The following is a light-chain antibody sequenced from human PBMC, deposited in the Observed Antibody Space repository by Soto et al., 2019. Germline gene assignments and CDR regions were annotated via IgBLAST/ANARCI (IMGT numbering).Light chain of an antibody. Sequence: DIVMTHSRDSLAVCLGEMATRNCNSSRGGCYSSNNRNYLAWYQQKPGQPPKLLIYWASTRESGVPDRFSGSGSGTDFTLTISSLQAEDVAVYYCQQYYSTPWTFGQGTKVDI. CDR2: WAS. J-gene: IGKJ1*01. CDR1: RGGCYSSNNRNY. CDR3: QQYYSTPWT. V-gene: IGKV4-1*01.